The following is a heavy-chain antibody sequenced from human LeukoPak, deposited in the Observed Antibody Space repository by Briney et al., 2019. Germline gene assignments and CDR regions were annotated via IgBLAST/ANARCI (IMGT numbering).Heavy chain of an antibody. CDR1: GGSISSYY. CDR2: IYYSGST. V-gene: IGHV4-59*01. Sequence: PSETLSLTCTVSGGSISSYYWSWIRQPPGKGLEWIGYIYYSGSTNYNPSLKSRVTISVDTSKNQFSLKLSSVTAADTAVYYCARESRASDYYYYYMDVWGKGTTVTVSS. J-gene: IGHJ6*03. CDR3: ARESRASDYYYYYMDV.